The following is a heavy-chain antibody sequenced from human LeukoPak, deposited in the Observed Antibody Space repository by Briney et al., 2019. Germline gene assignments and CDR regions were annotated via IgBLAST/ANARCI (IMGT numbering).Heavy chain of an antibody. D-gene: IGHD3-10*01. CDR3: ARDGVELLWFGEPRPGNWFDP. V-gene: IGHV4-4*02. Sequence: PSGTLSLTCAVSSDSISSTYWWTWVRQPPGKGLEWIGEVYHSGSTNYNPSLKSRLTMSVDTSKNQFSLKLSSVTAADTAVYYCARDGVELLWFGEPRPGNWFDPWGQGTLVTVSS. J-gene: IGHJ5*02. CDR2: VYHSGST. CDR1: SDSISSTYW.